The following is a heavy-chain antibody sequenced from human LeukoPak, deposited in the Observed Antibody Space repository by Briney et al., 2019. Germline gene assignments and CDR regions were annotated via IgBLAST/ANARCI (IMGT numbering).Heavy chain of an antibody. V-gene: IGHV3-48*04. J-gene: IGHJ4*02. CDR3: ARSQPSVFFDY. Sequence: GGSLRLSCAASGFSFSSFNMNWVRQAPGKGLEWVSYISSSGSTIYYADSVKGRFTISRDNAKNSLYLQMNSLRAEDTAVYYCARSQPSVFFDYWGQGTLVTVSS. CDR1: GFSFSSFN. CDR2: ISSSGSTI.